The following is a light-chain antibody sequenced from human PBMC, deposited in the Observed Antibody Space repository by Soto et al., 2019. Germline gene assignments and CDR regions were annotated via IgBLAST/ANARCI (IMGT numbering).Light chain of an antibody. Sequence: QSALTQPASVSGSPGQSIAISCTGTFSDVGGYDFVAWYQQHPGKAPKVIIYDVNNRPSGVSNRFFGSKSGNTASLTISGLQTEDEADYYCGSHSTSGSVVFGGGTKLTVL. CDR2: DVN. CDR3: GSHSTSGSVV. V-gene: IGLV2-14*01. CDR1: FSDVGGYDF. J-gene: IGLJ2*01.